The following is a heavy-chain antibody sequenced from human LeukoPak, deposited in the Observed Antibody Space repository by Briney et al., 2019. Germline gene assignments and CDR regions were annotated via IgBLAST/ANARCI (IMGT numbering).Heavy chain of an antibody. Sequence: SETLSLTCTVSGGSLSSSSYYWGWIRQPPGTGLEWIGSIYYSGSTYYNPSLKSRVTISVDTSKNQFSLKLSSVTAADTAVYYCAREINDSWRGTTFDYWGRGTLVTVSS. CDR3: AREINDSWRGTTFDY. D-gene: IGHD3-3*01. CDR2: IYYSGST. V-gene: IGHV4-39*02. CDR1: GGSLSSSSYY. J-gene: IGHJ4*02.